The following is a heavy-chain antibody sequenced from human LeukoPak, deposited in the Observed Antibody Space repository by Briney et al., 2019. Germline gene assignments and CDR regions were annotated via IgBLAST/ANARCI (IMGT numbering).Heavy chain of an antibody. CDR1: GGSIDSSSFY. V-gene: IGHV4-39*07. CDR3: VRGGNWFDP. J-gene: IGHJ5*02. Sequence: TSETLSLTCAVSGGSIDSSSFYWGWIRQPPGKGLEWIGSISYSGSTYYNPSLKSRVTISLDTSKNQFSLRLSSVTAADTALYYCVRGGNWFDPWGQGTLVTVSS. D-gene: IGHD1-26*01. CDR2: ISYSGST.